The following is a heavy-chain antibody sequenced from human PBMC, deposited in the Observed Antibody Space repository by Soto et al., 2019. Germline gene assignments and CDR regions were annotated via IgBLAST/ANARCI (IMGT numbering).Heavy chain of an antibody. D-gene: IGHD2-2*01. J-gene: IGHJ6*02. Sequence: QVQRVQSGAEVKKPGSSVKVSCKASGGTSSSYAISWVRQAPGQGLEWMGGIIPFFRTVYYAQKFQGRLTITADESTSTASMELSSLKSENTAVYYCARDDCTSTSCPYYYYGLDVWGQGTTVTVSS. V-gene: IGHV1-69*01. CDR2: IIPFFRTV. CDR3: ARDDCTSTSCPYYYYGLDV. CDR1: GGTSSSYA.